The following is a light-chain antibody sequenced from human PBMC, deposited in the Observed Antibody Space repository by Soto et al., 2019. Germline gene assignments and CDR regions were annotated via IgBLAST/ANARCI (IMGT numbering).Light chain of an antibody. V-gene: IGLV1-40*01. CDR3: SSYTSSSIYV. J-gene: IGLJ1*01. CDR1: SSNIGAGFD. Sequence: QSVLTQPPSVSGAPGQRVTISCTGSSSNIGAGFDVHWYQQIPGTAPKLLIFGNNNRPSGVPDRFSGSKSGTSASLAITGLQAEDEADYYCSSYTSSSIYVFGTGTKVTVL. CDR2: GNN.